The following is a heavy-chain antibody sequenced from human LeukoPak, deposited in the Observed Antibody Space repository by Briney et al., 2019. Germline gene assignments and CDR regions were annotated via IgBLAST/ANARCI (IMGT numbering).Heavy chain of an antibody. V-gene: IGHV3-48*04. CDR3: ARVIAIHTVTPFDH. D-gene: IGHD4-11*01. CDR1: GFTFSSHR. Sequence: GGSLRLSCAASGFTFSSHRMHWVRQAPGRGLEWVAYVSTSSTTIQYADSVKGRFTISRDDAKNSLSLQMNSLRVEDTAVYYCARVIAIHTVTPFDHWGQGTLVTVSS. CDR2: VSTSSTTI. J-gene: IGHJ4*02.